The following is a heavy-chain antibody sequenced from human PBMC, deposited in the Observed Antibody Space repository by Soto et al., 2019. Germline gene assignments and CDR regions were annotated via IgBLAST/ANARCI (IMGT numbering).Heavy chain of an antibody. CDR3: AKGRPEGDYYFDY. J-gene: IGHJ4*02. CDR2: IWYDGSNK. Sequence: QVQLVESGGGVVQPGRSLRLSCAASGFSFSSYGMHWVRQAPGKGLEWVAVIWYDGSNKYYADSVKGRFTISRDNXKNTLYLQMNSLRAEDTAVYYCAKGRPEGDYYFDYWGQGTLVTVSS. D-gene: IGHD2-21*02. V-gene: IGHV3-33*06. CDR1: GFSFSSYG.